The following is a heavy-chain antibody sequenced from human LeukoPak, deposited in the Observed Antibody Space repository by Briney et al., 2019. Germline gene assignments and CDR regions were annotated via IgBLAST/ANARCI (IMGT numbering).Heavy chain of an antibody. CDR3: AKDYCSSTSCYSGLDY. Sequence: GGSLRLSCAASGFAFSTYGMHWVRQAPGKGLEWVAFIRYDGSNKYYADSVKGRFTISRDNSKNTLYLQMNSLRAEDTAVYYCAKDYCSSTSCYSGLDYWGQGTLVTVSS. D-gene: IGHD2-2*01. CDR2: IRYDGSNK. V-gene: IGHV3-30*02. J-gene: IGHJ4*02. CDR1: GFAFSTYG.